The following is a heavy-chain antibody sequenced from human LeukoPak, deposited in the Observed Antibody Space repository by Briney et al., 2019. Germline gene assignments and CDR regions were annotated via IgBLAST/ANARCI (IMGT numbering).Heavy chain of an antibody. V-gene: IGHV1-24*01. D-gene: IGHD6-6*01. J-gene: IGHJ4*02. CDR1: GYTLTELS. Sequence: ASVKVSCKASGYTLTELSMHWVRQAPGKGLEWMGGFDPEDGETIYAQKFQGRVTMTEDTSTDTAYMELSSLRSEDTAVYYCATAAHQRIAAPDYWGQGTLVTVSS. CDR2: FDPEDGET. CDR3: ATAAHQRIAAPDY.